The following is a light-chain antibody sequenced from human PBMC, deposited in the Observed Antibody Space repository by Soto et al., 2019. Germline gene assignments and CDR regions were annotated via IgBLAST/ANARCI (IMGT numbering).Light chain of an antibody. CDR3: QQSYSSTWT. Sequence: DLQMTQSPSSLSVSIGDRVTITCRAGQSIGNYLNWYQQKPGKAPNLLIYATSSLQSGVPSRFSGSGSGTEFTLTISSLQREDFAIYYCQQSYSSTWTFGQGTKVEIK. V-gene: IGKV1-39*01. CDR2: ATS. J-gene: IGKJ1*01. CDR1: QSIGNY.